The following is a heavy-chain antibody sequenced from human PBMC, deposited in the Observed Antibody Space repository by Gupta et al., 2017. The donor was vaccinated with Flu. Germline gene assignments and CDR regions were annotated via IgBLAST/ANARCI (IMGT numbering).Heavy chain of an antibody. CDR1: GFAFNPAW. J-gene: IGHJ6*03. CDR2: IKSKRGGGTI. V-gene: IGHV3-15*01. CDR3: VWTQRRPIIVPVRPNAGDDDYYYYMDV. Sequence: EVQMVESGGGLVDPGGSLRLSCVASGFAFNPAWMTWVRQGTGKGLEWVGRIKSKRGGGTIDYATRVKGRFTISRDDSRNTLYLQMNSLQTEDTAVYYCVWTQRRPIIVPVRPNAGDDDYYYYMDVWGKGTTVTVSS. D-gene: IGHD5-18*01.